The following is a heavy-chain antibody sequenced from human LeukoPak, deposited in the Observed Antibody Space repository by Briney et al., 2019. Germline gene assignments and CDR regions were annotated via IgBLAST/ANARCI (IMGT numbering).Heavy chain of an antibody. Sequence: GSLRLSCAASGFTFSSYAMSWVRQAPGKGLEWVSAISGSGGSTYYADSVKGRFTISRDNSKNTLYLQMNSLRAEDTAVYYCAREGWLQRKLYYGMDVWGQGTTVTVSS. CDR1: GFTFSSYA. D-gene: IGHD5-24*01. CDR3: AREGWLQRKLYYGMDV. J-gene: IGHJ6*02. V-gene: IGHV3-23*01. CDR2: ISGSGGST.